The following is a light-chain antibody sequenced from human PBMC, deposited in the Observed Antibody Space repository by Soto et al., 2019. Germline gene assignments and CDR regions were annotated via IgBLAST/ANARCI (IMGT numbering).Light chain of an antibody. CDR3: QRYNNWPLT. V-gene: IGKV3-15*01. CDR1: QSVSSN. Sequence: EVVMTQSPATVSVSPGERATLSCRASQSVSSNLAWYQQKPGQAPRLLIYDTSARATGVPARFSGSRSGPEFTLTINSLQSEDFAIYYCQRYNNWPLTFGGGTKVESK. J-gene: IGKJ4*01. CDR2: DTS.